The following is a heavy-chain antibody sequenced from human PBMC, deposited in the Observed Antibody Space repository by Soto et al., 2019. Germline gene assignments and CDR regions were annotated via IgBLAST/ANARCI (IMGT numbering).Heavy chain of an antibody. CDR3: VRTSLVVAAATREDY. Sequence: EVQLVGSGGGLVQPGGSLSVSWAASGFTFSSYWMHWVRQAPGKGLVWVSRINSDGSSTSYADSVKGRFTISRDNAKNTLYLQMNSLRAEDTAVYYCVRTSLVVAAATREDYWGQGTLVTVSS. J-gene: IGHJ4*02. D-gene: IGHD2-15*01. CDR1: GFTFSSYW. CDR2: INSDGSST. V-gene: IGHV3-74*01.